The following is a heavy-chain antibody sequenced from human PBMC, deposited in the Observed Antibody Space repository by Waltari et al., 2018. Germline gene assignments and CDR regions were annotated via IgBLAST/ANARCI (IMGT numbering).Heavy chain of an antibody. J-gene: IGHJ5*02. CDR3: AHSPIPPIVVVPAAIWFDP. V-gene: IGHV2-5*01. D-gene: IGHD2-2*01. Sequence: QITLKESGPTLVKPTQTLTLTCTFSGFSLSTSGVGVGWIRQPPGKALEWLALIYWNDDKRYSPTLKSRLTITKDTSKNQVVLTMTNMDPVDTATYYCAHSPIPPIVVVPAAIWFDPWGQGTLVTVSS. CDR1: GFSLSTSGVG. CDR2: IYWNDDK.